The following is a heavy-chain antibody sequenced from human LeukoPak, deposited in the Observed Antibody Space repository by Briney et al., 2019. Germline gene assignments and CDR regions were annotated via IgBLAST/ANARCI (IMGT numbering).Heavy chain of an antibody. CDR1: GDSIMNYY. D-gene: IGHD2-8*01. CDR3: AAAKGYCTTVVCYPWVRPEY. Sequence: PSDTLSLPCTVSGDSIMNYYWTWLRQPPGTGLEWIGYIYYSGNTNYNPSLKSRVTISIDTSKNHFSLKLSSVTAADTAVYYCAAAKGYCTTVVCYPWVRPEYWGQGTRVTVSS. J-gene: IGHJ4*02. V-gene: IGHV4-59*07. CDR2: IYYSGNT.